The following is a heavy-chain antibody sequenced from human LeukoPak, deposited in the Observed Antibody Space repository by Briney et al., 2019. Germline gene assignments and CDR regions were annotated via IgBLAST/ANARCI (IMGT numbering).Heavy chain of an antibody. J-gene: IGHJ4*02. CDR2: INPNSGGT. V-gene: IGHV1-2*04. D-gene: IGHD2-15*01. CDR3: ARAEGVYCSGGSCYFGY. CDR1: GYTFTGYY. Sequence: GASVKVSCKASGYTFTGYYMHWVRQAPGQGLEWIGWINPNSGGTNYAQKFQGWVTMTRDTSISTAYMELSRLRSDDTAVYYCARAEGVYCSGGSCYFGYWGQGTLVTVSS.